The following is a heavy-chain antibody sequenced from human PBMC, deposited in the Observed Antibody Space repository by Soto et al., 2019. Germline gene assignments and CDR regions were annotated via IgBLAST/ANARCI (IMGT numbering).Heavy chain of an antibody. V-gene: IGHV4-34*02. J-gene: IGHJ5*02. Sequence: QVQLQQWGEGLLKPSETLSRTCAVYGGSFSGDYWNWIRQSPGKGLEWIGEINHSGITNYNPSLKSRATIFVDTSKKQFTLQLTSVTAADTAVYYCARGASTERYFSPSGGAWFDPWGQGTLVTVSS. CDR3: ARGASTERYFSPSGGAWFDP. CDR2: INHSGIT. CDR1: GGSFSGDY. D-gene: IGHD3-9*01.